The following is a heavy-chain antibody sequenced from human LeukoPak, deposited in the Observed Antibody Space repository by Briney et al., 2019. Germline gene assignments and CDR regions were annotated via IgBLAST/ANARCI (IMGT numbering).Heavy chain of an antibody. V-gene: IGHV3-23*01. CDR1: GFTFSGFA. Sequence: PGGSLRLSCAASGFTFSGFARSGVRRAPGKGRGWGSGIVGMGDKTNYADSVKGRFTLSRDNSKPTLHVQMNSLRAEDTAVYYCAKGEAPYYYDSSGYFVYFDYWGQGTLVTVSS. D-gene: IGHD3-22*01. J-gene: IGHJ4*02. CDR2: IVGMGDKT. CDR3: AKGEAPYYYDSSGYFVYFDY.